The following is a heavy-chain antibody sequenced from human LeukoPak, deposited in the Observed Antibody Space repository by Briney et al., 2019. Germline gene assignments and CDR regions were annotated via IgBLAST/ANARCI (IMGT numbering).Heavy chain of an antibody. Sequence: GGSLRLSCAASGFTFSNYPMHWVRQVPGRGLEWVTYISGSGATLHHADSVKGRFTISRDNAKNSLSLQMNSLRAEDTALYYCARALYGSSGYYDYWGQGILVTVSS. J-gene: IGHJ4*02. V-gene: IGHV3-48*04. CDR2: ISGSGATL. CDR3: ARALYGSSGYYDY. CDR1: GFTFSNYP. D-gene: IGHD3-22*01.